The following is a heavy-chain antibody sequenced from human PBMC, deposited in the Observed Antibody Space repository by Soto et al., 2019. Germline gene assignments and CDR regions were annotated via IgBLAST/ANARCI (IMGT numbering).Heavy chain of an antibody. Sequence: GWSLRLSCAASGFTFSDYYMSWIRQAPGKGLEWVSYISSSTNYTNYADSVKGRFTISRENAKNSLYLQMSSLRAEDTAVYYCASSRGYSYGNYFDPWGQGTLVTVSS. D-gene: IGHD5-18*01. CDR2: ISSSTNYT. CDR1: GFTFSDYY. CDR3: ASSRGYSYGNYFDP. V-gene: IGHV3-11*06. J-gene: IGHJ5*02.